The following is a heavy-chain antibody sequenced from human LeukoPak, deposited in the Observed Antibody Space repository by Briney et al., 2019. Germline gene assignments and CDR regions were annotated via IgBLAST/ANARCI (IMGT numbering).Heavy chain of an antibody. V-gene: IGHV3-7*01. Sequence: PGGSLSLSCAASGFTFSSYWMSWVRQAPGKGLEWVANIKEDGSEKYYVDSVKGRFTIPRDNAKNSLYLQMNSLRAEDTAVYYCARKGPLGGSYTFDNWGQGTLVTVSS. CDR1: GFTFSSYW. J-gene: IGHJ4*02. CDR3: ARKGPLGGSYTFDN. CDR2: IKEDGSEK. D-gene: IGHD1-26*01.